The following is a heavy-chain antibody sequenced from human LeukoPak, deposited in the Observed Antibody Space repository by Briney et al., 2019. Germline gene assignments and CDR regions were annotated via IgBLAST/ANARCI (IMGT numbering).Heavy chain of an antibody. J-gene: IGHJ4*02. V-gene: IGHV4-39*01. D-gene: IGHD6-13*01. CDR2: IYYSGST. CDR3: ARQQLGPFDY. CDR1: GGSISSSSYY. Sequence: PSETLSLTCTVSGGSISSSSYYWGWIRQPPGKGLEWIGSIYYSGSTYYSPSLKSRVTVSVDTSKNQFSLKLSSVTAADTAVYYCARQQLGPFDYWGQGTLVTVSS.